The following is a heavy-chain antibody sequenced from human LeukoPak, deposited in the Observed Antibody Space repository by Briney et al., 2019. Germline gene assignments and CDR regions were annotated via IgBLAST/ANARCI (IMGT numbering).Heavy chain of an antibody. CDR3: ARQSAKNWFDP. J-gene: IGHJ5*02. CDR2: IYYSGST. CDR1: GGSISSSSYY. V-gene: IGHV4-61*05. Sequence: SETLSLTCTVSGGSISSSSYYWGWIRQPPGKGLEWIGYIYYSGSTNYNPSLKSRVTISVDTSKNQFSLKLSSVTAADTAVYYCARQSAKNWFDPWGQGTLVTVSS.